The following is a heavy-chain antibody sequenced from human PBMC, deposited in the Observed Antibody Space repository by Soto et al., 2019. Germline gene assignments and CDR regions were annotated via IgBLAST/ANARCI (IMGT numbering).Heavy chain of an antibody. CDR1: GLTFSSYA. CDR2: ISGSVGST. V-gene: IGHV3-23*01. D-gene: IGHD2-2*01. J-gene: IGHJ5*02. CDR3: AKGAVVGGSHPNNWFDP. Sequence: GGSLRLSCAASGLTFSSYAMSWVRQAPGKGLEWVSAISGSVGSTYYADSVKGRFTISRDNSKNTLYLQMNSLRAEDTAVYYCAKGAVVGGSHPNNWFDPWGQGTLVTVST.